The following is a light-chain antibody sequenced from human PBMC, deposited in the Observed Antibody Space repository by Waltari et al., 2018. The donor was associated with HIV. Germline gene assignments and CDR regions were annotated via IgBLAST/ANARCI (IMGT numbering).Light chain of an antibody. J-gene: IGKJ2*01. V-gene: IGKV1-39*01. CDR2: GAS. CDR1: QSITYF. CDR3: QQSDSFPYT. Sequence: DIQMTQSPSPLSASVGDTVVISCRASQSITYFLNWYQLKPGKAPALLISGASSLQSGGPSRFVGSGSGTDFTLTIKNLQPGDFATYFCQQSDSFPYTFGPGTKLDI.